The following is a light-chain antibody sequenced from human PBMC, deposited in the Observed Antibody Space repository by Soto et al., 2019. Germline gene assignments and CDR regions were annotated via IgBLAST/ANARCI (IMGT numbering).Light chain of an antibody. V-gene: IGLV1-44*01. CDR1: RSNIGSDT. CDR2: SNY. J-gene: IGLJ3*02. CDR3: AAWDDSLKGWV. Sequence: QSVLTQPPSASGTPGQRVTISCSGSRSNIGSDTVTWYQLLPGTAPKLLIFSNYQRPSGVPDRFSGSKSGTSASLAISGLQSEDEADYYCAAWDDSLKGWVFGGGTKVTVL.